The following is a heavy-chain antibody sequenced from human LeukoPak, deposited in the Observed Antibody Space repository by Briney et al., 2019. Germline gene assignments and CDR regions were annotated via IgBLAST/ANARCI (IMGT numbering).Heavy chain of an antibody. V-gene: IGHV3-74*01. Sequence: GGSLRLSCVASGFTFSRYWMHWVRQAPGKGLVWVSRINSDGRSTNYADSVKGRFSISRDNAKNTLYLQMNSLRDEDTAVFYCARSRYDYIWGIDYWGQGTLVTISS. D-gene: IGHD3-16*01. CDR2: INSDGRST. CDR1: GFTFSRYW. J-gene: IGHJ4*02. CDR3: ARSRYDYIWGIDY.